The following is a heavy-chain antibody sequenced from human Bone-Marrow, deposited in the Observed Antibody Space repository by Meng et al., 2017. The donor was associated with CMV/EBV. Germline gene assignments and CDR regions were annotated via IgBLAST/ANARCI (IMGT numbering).Heavy chain of an antibody. D-gene: IGHD3-3*01. CDR3: ARGSGGYYYYGMDV. CDR1: GFTFSTSW. J-gene: IGHJ6*02. V-gene: IGHV3-30*02. CDR2: IRYDGSNK. Sequence: GESLKISCAASGFTFSTSWMHWVRQAPGKGLEWVAFIRYDGSNKYYADSVKGRFTISRDNAKNSLYLQMNSLRAEDTALYYCARGSGGYYYYGMDVWGQGTTVTVSS.